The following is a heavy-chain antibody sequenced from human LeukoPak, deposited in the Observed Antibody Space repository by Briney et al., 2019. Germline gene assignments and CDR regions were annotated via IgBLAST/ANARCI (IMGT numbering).Heavy chain of an antibody. D-gene: IGHD6-13*01. V-gene: IGHV3-30*04. Sequence: GGSLRLSCAASGFSFRSYAMHWVRQAPGKGLEWVAVIANDGRDKKYADSVRGRFTISRDNSKNTVYLQMDSLRVEDMAVYYCAKDSKITSADYYFDYWGLGTLVTVST. CDR3: AKDSKITSADYYFDY. CDR1: GFSFRSYA. CDR2: IANDGRDK. J-gene: IGHJ4*02.